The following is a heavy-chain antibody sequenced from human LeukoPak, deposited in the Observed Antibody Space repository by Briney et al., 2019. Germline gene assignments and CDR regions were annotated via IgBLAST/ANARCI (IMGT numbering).Heavy chain of an antibody. Sequence: GASVKVSCKASGYTFTSYGISWVRQAPGQGLEWMGWISAYNGNTNYAQKLQSRVTMTTDTSTSTAYMELRSLRSDDTAVYYCARLFSSGWYWLWDYWGQGTLVTVSS. D-gene: IGHD6-19*01. J-gene: IGHJ4*02. CDR3: ARLFSSGWYWLWDY. V-gene: IGHV1-18*01. CDR2: ISAYNGNT. CDR1: GYTFTSYG.